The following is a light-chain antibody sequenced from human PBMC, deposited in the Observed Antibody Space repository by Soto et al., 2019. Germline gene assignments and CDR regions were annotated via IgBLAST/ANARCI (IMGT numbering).Light chain of an antibody. J-gene: IGLJ1*01. CDR2: RDT. Sequence: QSVLTQPPSASGTPGQRITISCSGSNPNIGINTVHWYQQLPGTAPKLLFYRDTRRPSGVPDRFSGSKSGASASLAISGPQPDDEADDYCAAWDDSLNGFVFGAGTKVTVL. V-gene: IGLV1-44*01. CDR3: AAWDDSLNGFV. CDR1: NPNIGINT.